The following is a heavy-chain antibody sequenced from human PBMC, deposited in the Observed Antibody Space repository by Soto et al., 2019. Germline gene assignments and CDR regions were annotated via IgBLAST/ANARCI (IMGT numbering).Heavy chain of an antibody. D-gene: IGHD3-3*01. V-gene: IGHV4-39*01. Sequence: QLQLQLSGPGLVKPSETLSLICTVSGGSVSSATYYWAWIRQPPGKGLEYIGSVYKTGNTYYNPSLKGRVTMSIDTSNNQFSLKLTSVTAADTALYYCARQGCHDIWSGSIGLWDQGTLVTVSS. CDR1: GGSVSSATYY. CDR2: VYKTGNT. J-gene: IGHJ4*02. CDR3: ARQGCHDIWSGSIGL.